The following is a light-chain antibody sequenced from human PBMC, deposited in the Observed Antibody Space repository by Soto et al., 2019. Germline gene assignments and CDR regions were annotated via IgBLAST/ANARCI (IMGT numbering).Light chain of an antibody. CDR2: LGS. Sequence: IVMTQSPLSLPVTPGEPASISCRSSQSLLHSNGYNYLDWYLQKPGQSPQLLIYLGSNRASGVPDRFSGSGSGTDFTLKISRVEAEDVGVYYCMQALQTPLTVGPGTKVDIK. CDR1: QSLLHSNGYNY. V-gene: IGKV2-28*01. J-gene: IGKJ3*01. CDR3: MQALQTPLT.